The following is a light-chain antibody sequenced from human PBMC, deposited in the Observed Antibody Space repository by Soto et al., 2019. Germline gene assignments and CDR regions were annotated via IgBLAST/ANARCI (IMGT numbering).Light chain of an antibody. CDR3: SSYTSSSTPYV. V-gene: IGLV2-14*01. Sequence: QSALTQPASVSGSPGQSITISCTGTSSDVGGYNYVSWYQQHPGKAPKLMIYEVSDRPSGVSYRFSGSKSGNTASLTISGLQAEDEADYYCSSYTSSSTPYVFGTGTKVNVL. CDR1: SSDVGGYNY. CDR2: EVS. J-gene: IGLJ1*01.